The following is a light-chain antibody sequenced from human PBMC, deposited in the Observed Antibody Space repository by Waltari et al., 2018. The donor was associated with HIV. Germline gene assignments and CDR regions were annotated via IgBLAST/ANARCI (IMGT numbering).Light chain of an antibody. V-gene: IGLV2-14*01. CDR2: EVT. Sequence: QSALTQPASVSGSPGQSITISCTGTRNDIGTYNYVSWYQQHPGNVPKLLIYEVTNRPSVVSNRFSGSKSGNTASLTISGLQAEDEAAYYCCSYTSTTTSILFAGGTKLTVL. J-gene: IGLJ2*01. CDR3: CSYTSTTTSIL. CDR1: RNDIGTYNY.